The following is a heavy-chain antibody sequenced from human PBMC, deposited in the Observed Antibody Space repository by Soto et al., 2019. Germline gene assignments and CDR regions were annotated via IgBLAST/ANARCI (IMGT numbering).Heavy chain of an antibody. Sequence: QVQLQESGPGLVKPSATLSLTCTVSGGSISGYYWNWIRQPPGKGLEWIGYISYSGSTNYNPSLKSRVTISLDTSKNQFSLKLSSVTAADTAIFYCARGKGSISPRVFDIWGQGTMVTVSS. CDR3: ARGKGSISPRVFDI. CDR2: ISYSGST. CDR1: GGSISGYY. V-gene: IGHV4-59*01. J-gene: IGHJ3*02.